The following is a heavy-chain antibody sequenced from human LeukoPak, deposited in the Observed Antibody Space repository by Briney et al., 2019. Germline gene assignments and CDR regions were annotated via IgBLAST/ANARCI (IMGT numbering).Heavy chain of an antibody. CDR2: INPSGGST. V-gene: IGHV1-46*01. J-gene: IGHJ6*03. D-gene: IGHD1-26*01. Sequence: GTSVKVSCKASGYTFTSYYMHWVRQAPGQGLEWMGIINPSGGSTSYAQKFQGRVTMTRDTSTSTVYMELSSLRSEDTAVYYCARTVGPYYYYMDVWGKGTTVTVSS. CDR1: GYTFTSYY. CDR3: ARTVGPYYYYMDV.